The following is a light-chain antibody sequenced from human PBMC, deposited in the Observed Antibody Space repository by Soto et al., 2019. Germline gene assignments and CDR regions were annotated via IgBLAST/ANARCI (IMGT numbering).Light chain of an antibody. CDR1: SSDVGGYDY. V-gene: IGLV2-14*01. CDR3: TSYTTTSTYV. Sequence: QSALTQPASVSVSPGQSITISCTGSSSDVGGYDYVSWYQQHPGKAPKFMIYEVSNRPSGVSHRFSGSKSGNTASLTISGLQAEDEADYYCTSYTTTSTYVFGTGTKVTVL. J-gene: IGLJ1*01. CDR2: EVS.